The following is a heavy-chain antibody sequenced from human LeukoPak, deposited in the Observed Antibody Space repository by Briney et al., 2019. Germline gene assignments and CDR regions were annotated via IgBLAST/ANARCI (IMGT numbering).Heavy chain of an antibody. CDR1: GYTFTGYY. D-gene: IGHD5-12*01. CDR2: INPNTSAT. CDR3: ARGVDGLDY. V-gene: IGHV1-2*02. Sequence: DSVKVSCKPFGYTFTGYYMHWVRQAPGQGLEWMGWINPNTSATSYSQTFQGRVSMTRDTSISTAYMELSRLTFDDTAIYYCARGVDGLDYWGQGTLVTVSS. J-gene: IGHJ4*02.